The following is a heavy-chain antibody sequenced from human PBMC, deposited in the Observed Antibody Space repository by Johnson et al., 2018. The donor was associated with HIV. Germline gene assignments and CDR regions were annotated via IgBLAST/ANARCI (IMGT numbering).Heavy chain of an antibody. D-gene: IGHD3-16*01. Sequence: VQLVESGGGVVQPGRSLRLSCAASGFTFSSYAMHWVRQAPGKGLEWVAVISYDGSNKYYADSVNGRFTISRDNSKNTLSLQMNSLGAEDTAVYYCTKMGALGAFDIWGQGTMVTVSS. CDR1: GFTFSSYA. V-gene: IGHV3-30-3*02. CDR3: TKMGALGAFDI. CDR2: ISYDGSNK. J-gene: IGHJ3*02.